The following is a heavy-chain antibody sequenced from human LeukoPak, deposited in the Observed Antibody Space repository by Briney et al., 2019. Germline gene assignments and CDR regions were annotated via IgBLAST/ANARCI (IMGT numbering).Heavy chain of an antibody. Sequence: PGGSLRLSCAASGFTFSTSWMSWVRLAPGRGLEWVANIKQDGSEKNYVDSVKGRFTISRDNAKDLLYLQMNSLRVEDTAMYYCAWYSRSSEAYWGQGILVTVSS. D-gene: IGHD6-6*01. CDR3: AWYSRSSEAY. CDR1: GFTFSTSW. V-gene: IGHV3-7*01. J-gene: IGHJ4*02. CDR2: IKQDGSEK.